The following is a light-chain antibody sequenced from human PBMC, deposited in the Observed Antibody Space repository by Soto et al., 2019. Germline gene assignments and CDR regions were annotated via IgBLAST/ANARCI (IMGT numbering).Light chain of an antibody. J-gene: IGKJ5*01. CDR3: QQSYSTPIT. V-gene: IGKV1-39*01. CDR2: AAS. CDR1: QTIDTY. Sequence: DIQLTQSPSSLSASVGDRVTITCRASQTIDTYLNWYQHKPGTAPKVLIYAASSLQSGVPSRFSGSGSGTDFTLTISSLQPEDFATYYCQQSYSTPITFGQGTRLEIK.